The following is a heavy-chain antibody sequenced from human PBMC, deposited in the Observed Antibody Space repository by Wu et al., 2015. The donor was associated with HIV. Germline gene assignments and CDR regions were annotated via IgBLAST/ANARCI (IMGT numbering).Heavy chain of an antibody. V-gene: IGHV1-69*15. D-gene: IGHD2-15*01. J-gene: IGHJ4*02. CDR3: ARARGYCSGGSCYYKHGFDY. CDR2: IIPIYGKA. Sequence: QVQLVQSGSEVKKPGSSVKVSCKASGGTFSTYAISWVRQAPGQGLEWMGRIIPIYGKANYARKFQGRVTITADESTKKAYLELTSLRSEDTAVYYCARARGYCSGGSCYYKHGFDYWGQGTLVTVSS. CDR1: GGTFSTYA.